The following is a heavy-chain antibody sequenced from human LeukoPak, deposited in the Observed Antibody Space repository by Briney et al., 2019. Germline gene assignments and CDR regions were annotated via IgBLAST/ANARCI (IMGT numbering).Heavy chain of an antibody. Sequence: PGGSLRLSCAASGFTFSSYDMHWVRQATGKALEWVSAIGTAGDTYYPGSVKGRFTISRENAKNSLYLQMNSLRAGDTAVYYCARRRKKYCSSTSCSHYGMDVWGQGATVTVSS. D-gene: IGHD2-2*01. CDR2: IGTAGDT. CDR1: GFTFSSYD. J-gene: IGHJ6*02. CDR3: ARRRKKYCSSTSCSHYGMDV. V-gene: IGHV3-13*01.